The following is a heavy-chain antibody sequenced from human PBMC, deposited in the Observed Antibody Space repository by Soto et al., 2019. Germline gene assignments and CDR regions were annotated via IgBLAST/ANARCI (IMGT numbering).Heavy chain of an antibody. V-gene: IGHV1-8*01. CDR1: GYTFTSYD. CDR2: MNPNSGNT. CDR3: ARVGYCSGGSCSSCYYYMDV. D-gene: IGHD2-15*01. Sequence: QVPLVQSGAEVKKPGASVKVSCKASGYTFTSYDITWVRQATGQGLEWMGWMNPNSGNTGYAQKLQGRVTMTRNTSISTAYMELSSLRSEDTAMYYCARVGYCSGGSCSSCYYYMDVWGKGTTVTVSS. J-gene: IGHJ6*03.